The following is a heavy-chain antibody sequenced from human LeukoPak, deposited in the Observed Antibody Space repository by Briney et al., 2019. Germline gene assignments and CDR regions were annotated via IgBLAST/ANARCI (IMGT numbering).Heavy chain of an antibody. J-gene: IGHJ4*02. D-gene: IGHD3-10*01. CDR2: INTNTGSP. CDR3: ARTRAPYYYGAGSPDF. V-gene: IGHV7-4-1*02. Sequence: GASVKVSCKASGYTFTSYAMHWVRQAPGQGLEWMGWINTNTGSPRYAQDFTGRFVFSLDTSLSTAYLQSSSLTSEDTAIYYCARTRAPYYYGAGSPDFWGQGTLVTVSS. CDR1: GYTFTSYA.